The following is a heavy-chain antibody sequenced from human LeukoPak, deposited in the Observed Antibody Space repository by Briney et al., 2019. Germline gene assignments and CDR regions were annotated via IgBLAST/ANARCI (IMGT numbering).Heavy chain of an antibody. Sequence: ASVKVSCKASGYTFSDYYLHWVRQAPGQGLEWMGRVGTVSGGAAYAQKFRGRVTMTRDTSITTAYMELSSLRSDDSAMYYCARLSRGAVAGAPAGRNFDYWGQGTLVTVSS. CDR2: VGTVSGGA. CDR1: GYTFSDYY. V-gene: IGHV1-2*06. CDR3: ARLSRGAVAGAPAGRNFDY. D-gene: IGHD6-13*01. J-gene: IGHJ4*02.